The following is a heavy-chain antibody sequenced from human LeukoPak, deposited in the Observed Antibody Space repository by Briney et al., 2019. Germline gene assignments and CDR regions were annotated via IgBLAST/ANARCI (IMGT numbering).Heavy chain of an antibody. CDR2: IKQDGSEK. V-gene: IGHV3-7*01. Sequence: GGSLRLSCAASGFTFSSYNMNWVRQAPGKGLEWVANIKQDGSEKYYVDSVKGRFTISRDNAKNSLYLQMNSLRAEDTAVYYCARDQGWFGELLPAFDIWGQGTMVTVSS. CDR1: GFTFSSYN. D-gene: IGHD3-10*01. J-gene: IGHJ3*02. CDR3: ARDQGWFGELLPAFDI.